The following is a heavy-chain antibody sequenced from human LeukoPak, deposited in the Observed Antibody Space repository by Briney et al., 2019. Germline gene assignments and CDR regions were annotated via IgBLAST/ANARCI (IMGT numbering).Heavy chain of an antibody. D-gene: IGHD3-22*01. Sequence: GGSLRLSCAASGFTVSSNYMSWVRQAPGKGLEWVSVIYSGGSTYYADSVKGRFTISRDNSKNTLYLQMNSLRAEDTAVYYCASGNYYDSSGYRYWGKETLVTVSS. J-gene: IGHJ4*02. CDR2: IYSGGST. CDR3: ASGNYYDSSGYRY. V-gene: IGHV3-53*01. CDR1: GFTVSSNY.